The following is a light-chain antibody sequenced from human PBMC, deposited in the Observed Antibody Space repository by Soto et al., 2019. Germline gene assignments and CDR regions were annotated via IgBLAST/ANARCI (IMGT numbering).Light chain of an antibody. J-gene: IGKJ1*01. CDR3: QQYNSYSGT. CDR1: QSISSW. Sequence: DIQMTQSPSTLSSSVGDRVTITCRASQSISSWLAWYQQKPGKAPKLLIYYASSLESGVPSRFSGSGSGTEFTLTISSLQPDDFATYYYQQYNSYSGTFGQGTKVEIK. V-gene: IGKV1-5*01. CDR2: YAS.